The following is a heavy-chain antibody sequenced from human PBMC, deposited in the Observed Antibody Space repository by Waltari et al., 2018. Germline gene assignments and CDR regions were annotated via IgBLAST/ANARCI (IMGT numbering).Heavy chain of an antibody. CDR1: GGSISSSTW. J-gene: IGHJ4*02. D-gene: IGHD3-10*01. V-gene: IGHV4-4*02. CDR2: IYHSGRT. CDR3: ARGRYYGSGSYYNPTHPPRSYFDY. Sequence: QVQLQESGPGLVKPSGTLSLTCAVSGGSISSSTWWSWVRQPPGTGLEWVGEIYHSGRTNYNPARKSRVTISVDKSKNQFSLKLSSVTAADTAVYYCARGRYYGSGSYYNPTHPPRSYFDYWGQGTLVTVSS.